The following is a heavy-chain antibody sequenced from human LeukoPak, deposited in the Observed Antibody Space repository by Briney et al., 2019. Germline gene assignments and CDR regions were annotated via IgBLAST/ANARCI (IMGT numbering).Heavy chain of an antibody. D-gene: IGHD1/OR15-1a*01. CDR3: AFNNNFKY. Sequence: PGGSLRLSCTASGLSFSGQWRNWVRQSPGQGLEWVANIKYDGSEKYYVDSVKGRFTISREDAKNSLSLQMDSVRPEDTAVYYCAFNNNFKYWGQGTLVIVSS. CDR1: GLSFSGQW. CDR2: IKYDGSEK. V-gene: IGHV3-7*01. J-gene: IGHJ4*02.